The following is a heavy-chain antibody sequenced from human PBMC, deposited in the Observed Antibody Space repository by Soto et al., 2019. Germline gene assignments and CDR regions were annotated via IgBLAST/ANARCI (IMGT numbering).Heavy chain of an antibody. Sequence: EVQLVESGGALVQPGGCLRLSCVASGCTFNSYTMNWVRQAPGKGLEWVSYISSRSTSIYYADSVKGRFTISRDNAKNSLYLQMNSLSAEDTAVYYCARESAWFGELFGWFDLWGQGTLVTVSS. CDR2: ISSRSTSI. J-gene: IGHJ5*02. D-gene: IGHD3-10*01. V-gene: IGHV3-48*01. CDR1: GCTFNSYT. CDR3: ARESAWFGELFGWFDL.